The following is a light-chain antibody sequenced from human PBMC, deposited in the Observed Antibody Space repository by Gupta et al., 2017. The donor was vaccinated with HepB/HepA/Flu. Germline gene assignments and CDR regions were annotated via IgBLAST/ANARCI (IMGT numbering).Light chain of an antibody. CDR1: QSVSSY. J-gene: IGKJ5*01. Sequence: EIVLTQSPATLSLSPGERATLSCRASQSVSSYLAWYQQKPGQAPRLLIYDASNTATGIPARISGSASATDFTLTISILDPEDFAVYYCQQRSDWPITFGQGTRLEMK. CDR2: DAS. V-gene: IGKV3-11*01. CDR3: QQRSDWPIT.